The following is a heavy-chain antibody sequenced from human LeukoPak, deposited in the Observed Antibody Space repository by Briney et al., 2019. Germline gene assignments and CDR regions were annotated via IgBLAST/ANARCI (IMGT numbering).Heavy chain of an antibody. CDR3: ARGQTAVLGGY. D-gene: IGHD2-21*02. CDR2: INPNSGNT. CDR1: GYTFTSYD. Sequence: GASVKVSCKASGYTFTSYDIHWVRQATGQGLEWMGWINPNSGNTGYAQKFQGRVTMTRNTSISTVYIEPSSLSSKASAVYYCARGQTAVLGGYWGQGNLVTVSS. V-gene: IGHV1-8*01. J-gene: IGHJ4*02.